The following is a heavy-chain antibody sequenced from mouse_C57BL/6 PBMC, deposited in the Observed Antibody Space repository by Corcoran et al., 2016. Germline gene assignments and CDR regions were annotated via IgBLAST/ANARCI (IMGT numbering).Heavy chain of an antibody. CDR2: ILTGSGST. V-gene: IGHV1-9*01. Sequence: QVQLQQSGAELMKPGASVKPSCKATGYTFTGYWIEWVKPRPGHGLEWIGEILTGSGSTNYNEKVKGKATFTADTYSNTAYMQLSSLTTEDSAIYYCARGDYDGDDFWGQGISVTVS. D-gene: IGHD2-4*01. CDR3: ARGDYDGDDF. CDR1: GYTFTGYW. J-gene: IGHJ4*01.